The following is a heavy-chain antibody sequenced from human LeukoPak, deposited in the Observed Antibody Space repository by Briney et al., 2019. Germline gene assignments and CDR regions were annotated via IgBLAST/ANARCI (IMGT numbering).Heavy chain of an antibody. V-gene: IGHV3-7*01. J-gene: IGHJ4*02. D-gene: IGHD2-21*01. CDR2: IKQDGSEK. CDR1: GFTFSNYW. CDR3: TRDSVTIPPGDY. Sequence: GGSLRLSCATSGFTFSNYWMIWVRQAPGKGLEWVANIKQDGSEKYYVDSVRGRFTISRDNAKNSLYLQMNSLRAEDTAMYYCTRDSVTIPPGDYWGQGTLVTVSS.